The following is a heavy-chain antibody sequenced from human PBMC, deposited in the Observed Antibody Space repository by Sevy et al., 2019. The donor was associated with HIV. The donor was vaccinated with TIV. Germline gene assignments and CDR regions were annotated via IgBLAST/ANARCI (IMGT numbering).Heavy chain of an antibody. CDR1: GYTFTSYD. D-gene: IGHD3-16*01. CDR3: ARRKGGGEGVWWFDP. Sequence: ASVKVSCKASGYTFTSYDINWVRQATGQGLEWMGWMNPNSGNTGYAQKFQGRVTMTRNTSISTAYMELSSLRSEDTAVCYWARRKGGGEGVWWFDPWGQGTLVTVSS. CDR2: MNPNSGNT. J-gene: IGHJ5*02. V-gene: IGHV1-8*01.